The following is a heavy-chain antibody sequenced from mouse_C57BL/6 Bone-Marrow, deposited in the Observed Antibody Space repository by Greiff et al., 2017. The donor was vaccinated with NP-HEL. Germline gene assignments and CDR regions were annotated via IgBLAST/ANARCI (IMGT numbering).Heavy chain of an antibody. CDR1: GYAFTNYL. D-gene: IGHD1-1*01. Sequence: QVQLQQSGAELVWPGTSVKVSCKASGYAFTNYLIEWVKQRPGQGLEWIGVIIPGSGGTNYNEKFKGKATLTADTSSSTAYMQLSSLTSEDSAVYFCAYCGHWYFDVWGTGTTVTVSS. V-gene: IGHV1-54*01. CDR2: IIPGSGGT. CDR3: AYCGHWYFDV. J-gene: IGHJ1*03.